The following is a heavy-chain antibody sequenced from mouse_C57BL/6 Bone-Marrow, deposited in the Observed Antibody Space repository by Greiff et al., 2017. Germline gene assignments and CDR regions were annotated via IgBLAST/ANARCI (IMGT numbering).Heavy chain of an antibody. J-gene: IGHJ3*01. Sequence: EVQLQQSGTVLVRPGASVKLSCKTSGYTFTSYWMHWVKQRPGQGLEWIGAIYPGNSDTSYNQKFKGKAKLTAVTSASTAYMELRSLPTEDSAVYDCTRSIYYVNYAFAYWGQGTLVTVSA. V-gene: IGHV1-5*01. D-gene: IGHD2-1*01. CDR2: IYPGNSDT. CDR3: TRSIYYVNYAFAY. CDR1: GYTFTSYW.